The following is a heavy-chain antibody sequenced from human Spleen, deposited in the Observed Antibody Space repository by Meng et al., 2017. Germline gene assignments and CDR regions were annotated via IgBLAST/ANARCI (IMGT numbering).Heavy chain of an antibody. Sequence: EAGPKPVRPSETLPPPGPVSGGSVSSGSYYWSWIRQPPGKGLEWIGHIYYSGSTNYNPSLKSRVTISVDTSKNQFSLKLSSVTAADTAVYFCARSSTSPASYFFDYWGQGTLVTVSS. CDR1: GGSVSSGSYY. V-gene: IGHV4-61*01. CDR3: ARSSTSPASYFFDY. D-gene: IGHD6-6*01. J-gene: IGHJ4*02. CDR2: IYYSGST.